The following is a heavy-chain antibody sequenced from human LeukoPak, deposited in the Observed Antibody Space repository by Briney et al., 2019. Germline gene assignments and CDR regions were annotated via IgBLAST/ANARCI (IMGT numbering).Heavy chain of an antibody. V-gene: IGHV3-30*18. CDR2: ISYDGSNK. J-gene: IGHJ4*02. CDR3: AKDQYSSGWYCLDY. D-gene: IGHD6-19*01. CDR1: GITFNIYG. Sequence: GRSLRLSCVTSGITFNIYGMHWVRQAPGKGLEWVAVISYDGSNKYYADSVKGRFTISRDNSKNTLYLQMNSLRAEDTAVYYCAKDQYSSGWYCLDYWGQGTLVTVSS.